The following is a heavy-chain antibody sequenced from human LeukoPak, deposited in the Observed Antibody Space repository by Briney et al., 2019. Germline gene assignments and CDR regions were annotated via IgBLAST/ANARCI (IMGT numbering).Heavy chain of an antibody. CDR1: GYTFTSYA. V-gene: IGHV7-4-1*02. CDR3: ARDPGDYRVPYYYYGMDV. Sequence: ASVKVSCKASGYTFTSYAMNWVRQAPGQGLEWMGWINTNTGNPTYAQGFTGRFVFSLVTSVSTAYLQISSLKAEDTAVYYCARDPGDYRVPYYYYGMDVWGQGTTVTVSS. J-gene: IGHJ6*02. D-gene: IGHD4-17*01. CDR2: INTNTGNP.